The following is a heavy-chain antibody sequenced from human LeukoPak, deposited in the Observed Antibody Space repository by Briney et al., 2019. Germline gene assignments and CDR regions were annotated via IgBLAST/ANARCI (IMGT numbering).Heavy chain of an antibody. V-gene: IGHV4-34*01. J-gene: IGHJ4*02. CDR1: GGSFSGYY. CDR3: ATGKYDSSDYSGGWYYFDY. Sequence: SETLSLTCAVFGGSFSGYYRTWIRQSLGKGLEWIGQINHSGSANYNRSLKSRVTITIESSKNQFSLELSSVTAADSAMYYCATGKYDSSDYSGGWYYFDYWGQGTLVTVSS. D-gene: IGHD3-22*01. CDR2: INHSGSA.